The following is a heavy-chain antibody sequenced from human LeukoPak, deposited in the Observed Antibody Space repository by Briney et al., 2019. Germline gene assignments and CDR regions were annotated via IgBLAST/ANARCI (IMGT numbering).Heavy chain of an antibody. CDR1: GFTFSSRDW. CDR3: ATDRRGSNDY. D-gene: IGHD3-10*01. Sequence: GGSLRLSCVASGFTFSSRDWMTWVRQAPGKGLEWVANMRQDGNEKYYVDSVRGRFTISRDNAKNSLYLQMNSLRAEDTAVYYCATDRRGSNDYWGQGTLVTVSS. CDR2: MRQDGNEK. V-gene: IGHV3-7*01. J-gene: IGHJ4*02.